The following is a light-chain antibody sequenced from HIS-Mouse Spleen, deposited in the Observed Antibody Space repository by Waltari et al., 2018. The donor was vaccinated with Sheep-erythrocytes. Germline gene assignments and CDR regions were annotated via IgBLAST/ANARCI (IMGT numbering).Light chain of an antibody. V-gene: IGLV2-11*01. CDR1: SSDVGGYNY. CDR2: DVS. CDR3: CSYAGSYNHV. Sequence: QSALTQPASVSGSPGQSITISCTGTSSDVGGYNYVPWYQPHPGKAPKLMIYDVSKRPSGVPDRFSGSKSGNTASLTISGLQAEDEADYYCCSYAGSYNHVFATGTKVTVL. J-gene: IGLJ1*01.